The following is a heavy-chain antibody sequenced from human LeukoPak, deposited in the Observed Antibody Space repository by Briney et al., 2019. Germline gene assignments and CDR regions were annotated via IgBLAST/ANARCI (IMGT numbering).Heavy chain of an antibody. V-gene: IGHV1-2*02. CDR3: ASIVDTAMESFDY. CDR1: GYTFTGYY. J-gene: IGHJ4*02. Sequence: GAAVKVSCKASGYTFTGYYMRWVRQAPGQGLEWMGWINPNSGGTNYAQKFQGRVTMTRDTSISTAYMELSSLRSDDTAVYYCASIVDTAMESFDYWGQGTLVTVSS. CDR2: INPNSGGT. D-gene: IGHD5-18*01.